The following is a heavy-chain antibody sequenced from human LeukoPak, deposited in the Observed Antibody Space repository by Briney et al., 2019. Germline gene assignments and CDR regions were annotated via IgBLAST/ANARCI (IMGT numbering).Heavy chain of an antibody. CDR3: ARSEPRGYSYGYFDY. J-gene: IGHJ4*02. V-gene: IGHV4-39*07. D-gene: IGHD5-18*01. Sequence: SETLSLTCSVSGGSISSYYWGWIRQPPGKGLEWIGSIYYSGSTYYNPSLKSRVTISVDTSKNQFSLKLSSVTAADTAVYYCARSEPRGYSYGYFDYWGQGTLVTVSS. CDR2: IYYSGST. CDR1: GGSISSYY.